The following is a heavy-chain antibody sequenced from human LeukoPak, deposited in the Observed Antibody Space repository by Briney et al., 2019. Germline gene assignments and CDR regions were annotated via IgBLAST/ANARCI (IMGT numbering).Heavy chain of an antibody. V-gene: IGHV4-30-2*01. D-gene: IGHD1-26*01. J-gene: IGHJ4*02. CDR2: IYHSGST. CDR1: GGSISSGGYS. Sequence: SETLSLTCAVSGGSISSGGYSWSWIRQPPGKGLEWTGYIYHSGSTYYNPSLKSRVTISVDRSKNQFSLKLSSVTAADTAVYYCASRYSGSYSKNYYFDYWGQGTLVTVSS. CDR3: ASRYSGSYSKNYYFDY.